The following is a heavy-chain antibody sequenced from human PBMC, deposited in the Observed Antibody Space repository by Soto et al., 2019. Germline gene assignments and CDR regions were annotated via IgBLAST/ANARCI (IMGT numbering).Heavy chain of an antibody. CDR1: GDSMNSEY. V-gene: IGHV4-4*09. CDR2: IFPTGTT. D-gene: IGHD3-22*01. J-gene: IGHJ4*02. Sequence: QVQLQESGPGLVRPSETLSLTCSVSGDSMNSEYWTWIRQTPGKGLEWIGYIFPTGTTHYNPSLKSRVIISVDRSKNQFSLDLFSVTAADTAIYYCARCMGYDDSGRFDPTFDRWGQGTRVTV. CDR3: ARCMGYDDSGRFDPTFDR.